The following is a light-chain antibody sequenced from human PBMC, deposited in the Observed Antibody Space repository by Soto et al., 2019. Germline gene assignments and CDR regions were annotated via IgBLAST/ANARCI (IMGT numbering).Light chain of an antibody. V-gene: IGLV2-14*01. CDR3: SSYTTSSTLA. CDR1: SSDIGTYTY. CDR2: EVS. Sequence: QSALTQPASVSGSPGQSITISCTGTSSDIGTYTYVSWYQQHPGKAPKLMIYEVSNRPSGVSNRFSGSKSGNTASLTISGLQDEAEADYYCSSYTTSSTLAFGGGTKVTVL. J-gene: IGLJ3*02.